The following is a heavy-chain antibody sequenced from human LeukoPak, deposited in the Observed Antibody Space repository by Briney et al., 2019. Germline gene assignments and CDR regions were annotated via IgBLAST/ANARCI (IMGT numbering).Heavy chain of an antibody. CDR3: ARRPSSGPYDY. D-gene: IGHD6-19*01. Sequence: SETLSLTCTVSGGSISSYYWSWIRQPPGKGLEWIGYIYCSGSTNYNPSLKSRVTISVDTSKNQFSLKLSSVTAADTAVYYCARRPSSGPYDYWGQGTLVTVSS. CDR2: IYCSGST. J-gene: IGHJ4*02. CDR1: GGSISSYY. V-gene: IGHV4-59*08.